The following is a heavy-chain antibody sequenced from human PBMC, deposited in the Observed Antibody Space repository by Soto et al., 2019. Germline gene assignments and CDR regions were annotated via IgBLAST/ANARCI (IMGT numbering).Heavy chain of an antibody. V-gene: IGHV4-31*03. J-gene: IGHJ5*02. CDR1: GGSISSGGYY. CDR2: IYYSGST. CDR3: ARGFYNWNDAYYNWFDP. Sequence: TLSLTSTVSGGSISSGGYYCSWIRQNPGKGLEWIGYIYYSGSTYYNPSLKSRVTISADTSKNQFSLKLSSVTAADTAVYYCARGFYNWNDAYYNWFDPWGQGTLVTVSS. D-gene: IGHD1-1*01.